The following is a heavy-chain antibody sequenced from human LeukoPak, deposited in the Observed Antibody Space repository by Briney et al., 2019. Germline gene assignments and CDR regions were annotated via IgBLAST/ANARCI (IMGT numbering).Heavy chain of an antibody. J-gene: IGHJ6*02. CDR1: GYTLTELS. D-gene: IGHD3-22*01. V-gene: IGHV1-24*01. CDR2: FDPEDGET. Sequence: GASVKVSCKVSGYTLTELSMHWVRQAPGKGLEWMGGFDPEDGETIYAQKFQGRVTMTEDTSTDTAYMELSSLKASDTAMYYCARPANPWYYLDSSGYSSGMDVWGQGTTVTVSS. CDR3: ARPANPWYYLDSSGYSSGMDV.